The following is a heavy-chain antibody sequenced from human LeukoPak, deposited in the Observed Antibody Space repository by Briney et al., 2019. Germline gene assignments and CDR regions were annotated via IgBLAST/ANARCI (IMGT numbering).Heavy chain of an antibody. V-gene: IGHV3-21*01. CDR1: GVTFSSFA. CDR2: ISSSSSYI. Sequence: PGGSLRLSCAVSGVTFSSFAMSWVRQAPGKGLEWVSSISSSSSYIYYADSVKGRFTISRDNAKNSLYLQMNSLRAEDTAVYYCARTYYYGSGSYYVWGQGTLVTVSS. D-gene: IGHD3-10*01. CDR3: ARTYYYGSGSYYV. J-gene: IGHJ4*02.